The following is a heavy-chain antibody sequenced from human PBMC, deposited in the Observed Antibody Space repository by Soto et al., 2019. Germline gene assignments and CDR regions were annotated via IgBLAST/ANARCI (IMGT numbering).Heavy chain of an antibody. V-gene: IGHV4-31*03. CDR2: FNHRGSL. J-gene: IGHJ6*02. CDR1: GGSMTSGDQY. CDR3: ARELPQRQGRHMDV. D-gene: IGHD1-1*01. Sequence: PSETLSLTSTVTGGSMTSGDQYWTWIRHRPGEGLEWFGDFNHRGSLYYNPSLKSRVSMSVDTSKNQFSLNLSSVTVADTAVYYWARELPQRQGRHMDVWGQGTKVTVSS.